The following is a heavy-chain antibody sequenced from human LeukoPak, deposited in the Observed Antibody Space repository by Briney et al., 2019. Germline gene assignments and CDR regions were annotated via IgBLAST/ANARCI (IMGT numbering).Heavy chain of an antibody. D-gene: IGHD1-20*01. Sequence: ASVKVSCKASGYSFTDHYMHWVRQAPGQGLDWMGWINPNNGGTTYGKSFQGRVTMTRDTSLSTAYMELSRLTSDDTAVYYCVRRLGHTSLYNFGLSLDPWGQGTLVTVSS. CDR1: GYSFTDHY. CDR2: INPNNGGT. V-gene: IGHV1-2*02. CDR3: VRRLGHTSLYNFGLSLDP. J-gene: IGHJ5*02.